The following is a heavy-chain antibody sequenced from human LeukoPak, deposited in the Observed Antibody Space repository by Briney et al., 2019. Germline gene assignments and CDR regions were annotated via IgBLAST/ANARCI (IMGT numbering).Heavy chain of an antibody. Sequence: VASVKFSSKASGYTFTSYYMHWVRPAPGHGLEWMGIINPSGGSTSTAQKLPRRVTMTRDTSTSTVYMELSSLRSEDTAVYYCARGPSGLQKIDYWGQGTLVTVSS. CDR1: GYTFTSYY. V-gene: IGHV1-46*01. CDR2: INPSGGST. J-gene: IGHJ4*02. D-gene: IGHD1-14*01. CDR3: ARGPSGLQKIDY.